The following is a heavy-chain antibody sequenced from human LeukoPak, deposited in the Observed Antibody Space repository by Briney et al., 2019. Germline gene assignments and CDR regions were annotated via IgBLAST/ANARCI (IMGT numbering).Heavy chain of an antibody. D-gene: IGHD3-10*01. CDR2: MNPNSGNT. CDR3: ARGSMVFFDY. V-gene: IGHV1-8*02. J-gene: IGHJ4*02. CDR1: GGTFSSYA. Sequence: ASVKVSCKASGGTFSSYAISWVRQAPGQGLEWMGWMNPNSGNTGYAQKFQGRLTMTRNTSISTAYMELSSLRSEDTAVYYCARGSMVFFDYWGQGTLVTVSS.